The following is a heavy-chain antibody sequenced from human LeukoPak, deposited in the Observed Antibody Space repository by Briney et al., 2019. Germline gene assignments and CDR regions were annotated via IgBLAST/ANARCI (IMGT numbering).Heavy chain of an antibody. J-gene: IGHJ6*03. CDR2: ISAYNGNS. V-gene: IGHV1-18*01. CDR1: GYTFTNYG. Sequence: ASVKVSCKASGYTFTNYGISWVRQAPGQGLEWMGWISAYNGNSNYAQKLQGRVTMTTDTSTSTAYMELRSLRSDDTAVYYCARDGGRYDILTGYYMGYYYYYYMDVWGKGTTVTISS. D-gene: IGHD3-9*01. CDR3: ARDGGRYDILTGYYMGYYYYYYMDV.